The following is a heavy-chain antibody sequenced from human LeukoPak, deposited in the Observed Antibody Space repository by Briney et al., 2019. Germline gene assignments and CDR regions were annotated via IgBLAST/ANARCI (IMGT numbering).Heavy chain of an antibody. J-gene: IGHJ4*02. CDR1: GGSISSYY. D-gene: IGHD4-17*01. CDR3: ARGGGDLYFDY. CDR2: IYYSGST. Sequence: SETLSLTCTVSGGSISSYYWSWIWQPPGKGLEWIGYIYYSGSTNYNPSLKSRVTISVDTSKNQFSLKLSSVTAADTAVYYCARGGGDLYFDYWGQGTLVTVSS. V-gene: IGHV4-59*01.